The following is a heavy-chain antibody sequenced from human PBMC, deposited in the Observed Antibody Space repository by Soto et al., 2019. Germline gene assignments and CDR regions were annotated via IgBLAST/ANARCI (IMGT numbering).Heavy chain of an antibody. J-gene: IGHJ4*02. Sequence: QVQLVQSGAEVKKPGSSVKVSCKASGGTFSSYAISWLRQAPGQGLEWMGGIIPIFGTANYAQKFQGRVTITADESTSTAYMELSSLRSEDTAVYYCARDWDYYGSGSYILDYWGQGTLVTVSS. V-gene: IGHV1-69*01. CDR1: GGTFSSYA. CDR2: IIPIFGTA. D-gene: IGHD3-10*01. CDR3: ARDWDYYGSGSYILDY.